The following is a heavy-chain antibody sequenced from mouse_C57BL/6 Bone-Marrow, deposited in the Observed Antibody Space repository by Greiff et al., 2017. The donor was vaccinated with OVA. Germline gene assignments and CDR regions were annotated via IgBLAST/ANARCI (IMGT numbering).Heavy chain of an antibody. Sequence: QVHVKQSGAELVKPGASVKLSCKASGYTFTSYWMHWVKQRPGRGLEWIGRIDPNSGGTKYNEKFKSKATLTVDKPSSTAYMQLSSLTSEDSAVYYCARDEGYGSSPAWFAYWGQGTLVTVSA. CDR2: IDPNSGGT. CDR1: GYTFTSYW. J-gene: IGHJ3*01. V-gene: IGHV1-72*01. CDR3: ARDEGYGSSPAWFAY. D-gene: IGHD1-1*01.